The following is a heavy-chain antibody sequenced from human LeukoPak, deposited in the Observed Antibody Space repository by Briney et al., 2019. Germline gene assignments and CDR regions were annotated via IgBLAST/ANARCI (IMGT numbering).Heavy chain of an antibody. D-gene: IGHD6-19*01. CDR1: GYTFTAYY. Sequence: ASVKVSCKASGYTFTAYYLHWWRQAPGQGLEWMGWIYGNSGDTNYAQQFQGRVTMTRDTYISTAYMELIRLTSDDTAVYYCVRGAVTGIAYFQYWGQGTLVTVPS. CDR3: VRGAVTGIAYFQY. V-gene: IGHV1-2*02. J-gene: IGHJ1*01. CDR2: IYGNSGDT.